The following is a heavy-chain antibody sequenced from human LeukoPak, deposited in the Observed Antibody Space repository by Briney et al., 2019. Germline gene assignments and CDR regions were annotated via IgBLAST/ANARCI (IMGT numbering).Heavy chain of an antibody. CDR2: IRYDGSNR. J-gene: IGHJ4*02. Sequence: GESLTLSCAASGFSFITYGIHWVRQAPGQGLEWVAFIRYDGSNRFYADSVRGRFTISRDNSKNTVYLQMNSLRAEDTAVYYCAKDRSMTTVTPFDNWGQGTLVAVSS. V-gene: IGHV3-30*02. CDR3: AKDRSMTTVTPFDN. D-gene: IGHD4-17*01. CDR1: GFSFITYG.